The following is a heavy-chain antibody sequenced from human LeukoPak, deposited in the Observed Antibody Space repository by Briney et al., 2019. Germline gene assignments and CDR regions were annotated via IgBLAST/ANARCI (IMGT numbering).Heavy chain of an antibody. CDR1: GFTFDDYA. J-gene: IGHJ6*02. Sequence: GRSLRLSCAASGFTFDDYAMHWVRQAPGKGLEWVSGISWNSGSIGYADSVKGRFTISRDNAKNSLYLQMNSLRAEDTAVYYCAKDLSIFGVARSMDVWGQGTTVIVSS. D-gene: IGHD3-3*01. CDR3: AKDLSIFGVARSMDV. V-gene: IGHV3-9*01. CDR2: ISWNSGSI.